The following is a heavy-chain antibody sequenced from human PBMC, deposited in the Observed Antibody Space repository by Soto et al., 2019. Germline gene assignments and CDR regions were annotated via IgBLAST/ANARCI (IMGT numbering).Heavy chain of an antibody. CDR1: GGTFSSYA. J-gene: IGHJ6*02. D-gene: IGHD1-1*01. CDR3: ASKVRPPIGYGMDV. V-gene: IGHV1-69*13. Sequence: ASVKVSCKASGGTFSSYAISWVRQAPGQGLEWMGGIIPIFGTANYAQKFQGRVTITADESTSTAYMELSSLRSEDTAVYYCASKVRPPIGYGMDVWGQGTTVTVSS. CDR2: IIPIFGTA.